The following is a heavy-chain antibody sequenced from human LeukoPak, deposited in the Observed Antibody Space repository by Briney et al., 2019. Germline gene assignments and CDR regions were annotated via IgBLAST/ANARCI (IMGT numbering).Heavy chain of an antibody. D-gene: IGHD6-6*01. Sequence: ASVKVSCKASGYTFTSYGISWVRQAPGPGLGWMGWISAYNGNTNYAQKLQGRGTMTTDTSASTAYMELRSLRSDDTAVYYCARDKKYSSSSVDYWGQGTLVTVSS. CDR1: GYTFTSYG. J-gene: IGHJ4*02. V-gene: IGHV1-18*01. CDR2: ISAYNGNT. CDR3: ARDKKYSSSSVDY.